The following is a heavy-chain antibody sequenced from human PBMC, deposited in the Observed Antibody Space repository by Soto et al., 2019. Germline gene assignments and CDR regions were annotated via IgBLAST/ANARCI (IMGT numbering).Heavy chain of an antibody. CDR3: ASANVDTAMVGY. Sequence: ASVKGSFKASCFTLATHGISRVRQAPGQGLEWMGWISAYNGNTNYAQKLQGRVTMTTDTSTSTAYMELRSLRSDDTAVYYCASANVDTAMVGYWGQGTLVTVSS. CDR2: ISAYNGNT. V-gene: IGHV1-18*01. D-gene: IGHD5-18*01. CDR1: CFTLATHG. J-gene: IGHJ4*02.